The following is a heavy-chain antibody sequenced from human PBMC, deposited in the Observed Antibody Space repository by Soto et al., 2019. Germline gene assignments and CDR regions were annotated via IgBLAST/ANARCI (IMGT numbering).Heavy chain of an antibody. CDR3: ARQVGLLLYGGSVYYGMDA. D-gene: IGHD3-22*01. J-gene: IGHJ6*02. CDR2: IIPILGTP. Sequence: GASVKVSCKASGGTFSNYAISWVRQAPGQGLEWMGRIIPILGTPNYAQKFQGRVTITADKSTSTAYMELSSLRSDDTAAYYCARQVGLLLYGGSVYYGMDAWAQGSTVTVSS. CDR1: GGTFSNYA. V-gene: IGHV1-69*04.